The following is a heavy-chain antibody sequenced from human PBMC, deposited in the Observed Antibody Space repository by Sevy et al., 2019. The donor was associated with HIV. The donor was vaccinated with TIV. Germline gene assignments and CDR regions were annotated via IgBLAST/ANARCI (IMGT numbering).Heavy chain of an antibody. CDR3: ARGEYCSSTTCSYFDY. V-gene: IGHV3-48*01. CDR2: ISSSSSTI. D-gene: IGHD2-2*01. CDR1: GFTFSSYS. Sequence: GGSLRLSCAASGFTFSSYSMNWVRQAPGKGLEWVSYISSSSSTIYYADSVKGRFTISRDNAKNSLYLQMNSLRAEDTAVYYCARGEYCSSTTCSYFDYWGQGTLVTVSS. J-gene: IGHJ4*02.